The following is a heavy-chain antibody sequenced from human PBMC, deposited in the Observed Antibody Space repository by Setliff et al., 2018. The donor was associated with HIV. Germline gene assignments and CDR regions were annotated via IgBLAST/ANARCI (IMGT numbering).Heavy chain of an antibody. D-gene: IGHD1-26*01. J-gene: IGHJ4*02. CDR3: ARAGMGALRSLFDY. V-gene: IGHV4-39*07. CDR1: GGSIRTGAYY. CDR2: IYYDGRT. Sequence: SETLSLTCTVSGGSIRTGAYYWGWIRQPPGKGLEWIGSIYYDGRTFYKPSLKSRLTISVDTSKNQFSLKLSSVTTADTAVYFCARAGMGALRSLFDYWGQGTLVTVSS.